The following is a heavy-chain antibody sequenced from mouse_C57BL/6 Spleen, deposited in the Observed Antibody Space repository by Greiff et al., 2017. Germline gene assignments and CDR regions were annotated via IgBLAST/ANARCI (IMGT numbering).Heavy chain of an antibody. V-gene: IGHV14-4*01. CDR2: IDPENGDT. CDR1: GFNIKDDY. D-gene: IGHD2-2*01. Sequence: EVKVVESGAELVRPGASVKLSCTASGFNIKDDYMHWVKQRPEQGLEWIGWIDPENGDTEYASKFQGKATITADTSSNTAYLQRSSLTSEDTSVYYCTTRGYGSGAYWGQGTLVTVSA. CDR3: TTRGYGSGAY. J-gene: IGHJ3*01.